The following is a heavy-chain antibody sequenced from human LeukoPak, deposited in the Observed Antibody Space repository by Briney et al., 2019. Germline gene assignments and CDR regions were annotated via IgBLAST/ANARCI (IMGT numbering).Heavy chain of an antibody. CDR1: GFTFDDYG. Sequence: GGSLRLSCAASGFTFDDYGMSWVRPVPGRGLEWVSGINWNGGSTGYGESVKGRFTISRDNAKNSLYLQMNSLRVDDTALYYCAGGDRNGWYFDLWGRGTLVTVS. CDR2: INWNGGST. J-gene: IGHJ2*01. CDR3: AGGDRNGWYFDL. V-gene: IGHV3-20*04. D-gene: IGHD2-8*01.